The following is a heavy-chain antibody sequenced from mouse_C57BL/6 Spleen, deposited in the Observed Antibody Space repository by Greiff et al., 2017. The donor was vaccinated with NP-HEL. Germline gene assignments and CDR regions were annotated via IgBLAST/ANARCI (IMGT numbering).Heavy chain of an antibody. J-gene: IGHJ3*01. CDR3: ARQGGPWFAY. CDR2: IDPSDSYT. Sequence: QVQLQQPGAELVRPGTSVKLSCKASGYTFTSYWMHWVKQRPGQGLEWIGVIDPSDSYTNYNQKFKGKATLTVDTSSSTAYMQLSSLTSEDSAVYYCARQGGPWFAYWGQGTLVTVSA. V-gene: IGHV1-59*01. CDR1: GYTFTSYW.